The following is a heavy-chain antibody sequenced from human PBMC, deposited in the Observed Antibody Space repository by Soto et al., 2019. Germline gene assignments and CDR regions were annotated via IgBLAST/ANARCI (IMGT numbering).Heavy chain of an antibody. CDR3: AKDSGYQLPDNYFYYGLDV. CDR1: GFSFIDFA. V-gene: IGHV3-23*01. J-gene: IGHJ6*02. D-gene: IGHD2-2*01. Sequence: EVQLLESGGGLVQRGESLRLSCAASGFSFIDFAMSWVRQAPGKGLEWVSAISGSGHNTYYTESLKGRFTISRDNSKNTLSLQMNSLRPEDTAVYYCAKDSGYQLPDNYFYYGLDVWGQGTTVTVSS. CDR2: ISGSGHNT.